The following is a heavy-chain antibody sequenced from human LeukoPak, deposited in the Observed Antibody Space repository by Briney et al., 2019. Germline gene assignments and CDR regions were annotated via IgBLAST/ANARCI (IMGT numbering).Heavy chain of an antibody. Sequence: GGSLRLSCAVSGLTFSNFKMNWVRQAPGKGLEWVSYISDSGRTTFYADSVKGRFTISRDNAENSLYLQMNSLRAEDTALYYCAKDVLLVSGSGSYCDYWGQGTLVTVSS. CDR1: GLTFSNFK. J-gene: IGHJ4*02. CDR2: ISDSGRTT. D-gene: IGHD3-10*01. CDR3: AKDVLLVSGSGSYCDY. V-gene: IGHV3-48*03.